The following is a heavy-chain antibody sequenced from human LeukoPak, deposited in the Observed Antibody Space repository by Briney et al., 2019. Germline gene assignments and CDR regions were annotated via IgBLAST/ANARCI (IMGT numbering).Heavy chain of an antibody. D-gene: IGHD2-2*01. CDR1: GFTFSNYA. CDR3: ANHLACGSTTCPSFDH. J-gene: IGHJ4*02. Sequence: GGSLRLSCVASGFTFSNYAMSWVRQAPGKGLEWVSAIRSDGHSTYAADSVKGRFTISRDNAKNSLSLQMNNLRIDDTAVYYCANHLACGSTTCPSFDHWGQGTLVTVSS. V-gene: IGHV3-23*01. CDR2: IRSDGHST.